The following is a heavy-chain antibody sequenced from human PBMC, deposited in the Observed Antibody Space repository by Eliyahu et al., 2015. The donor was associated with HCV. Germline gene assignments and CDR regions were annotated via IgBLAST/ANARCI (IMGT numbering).Heavy chain of an antibody. D-gene: IGHD1-20*01. V-gene: IGHV7-4-1*02. J-gene: IGHJ3*01. Sequence: QVQLVQSGSELKKPGASVKVSXKXSGYSFTXYAMTWVXXAPGQGLEWLGRXKTDTGTPAFAQGFTGRFVFSLDTSVNTAYLQISSLKAEDTAVYYCAREGDNWSFFDLWGQGTMVTVSS. CDR3: AREGDNWSFFDL. CDR2: XKTDTGTP. CDR1: GYSFTXYA.